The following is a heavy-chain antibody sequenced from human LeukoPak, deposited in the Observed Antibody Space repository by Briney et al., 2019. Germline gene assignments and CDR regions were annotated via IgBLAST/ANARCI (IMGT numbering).Heavy chain of an antibody. CDR3: ARNDYGDNVDCFDP. J-gene: IGHJ5*02. Sequence: ASVKVSCKASGYTFTSYAMHWVRQAPGQRLEWMGWINAGNGNTKYSQKFQGRITITRDTSASTAYMELSSLRSEDTAVYYCARNDYGDNVDCFDPWGQGTLVTVSS. D-gene: IGHD4-17*01. CDR2: INAGNGNT. V-gene: IGHV1-3*01. CDR1: GYTFTSYA.